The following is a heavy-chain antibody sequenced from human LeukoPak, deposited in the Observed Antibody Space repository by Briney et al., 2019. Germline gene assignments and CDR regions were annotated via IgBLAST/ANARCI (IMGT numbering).Heavy chain of an antibody. V-gene: IGHV4-39*01. J-gene: IGHJ4*02. CDR2: IYYSGST. CDR1: GGSISSSSYY. CDR3: ARHFQLGTNDY. D-gene: IGHD7-27*01. Sequence: KASETLSLTCTVSGGSISSSSYYWGWIRQPPGKGLEWIGSIYYSGSTYYNPSLKSRVTISIDTSNQFSLKLSSVTAADTAVYYCARHFQLGTNDYWGQGTLVTVSS.